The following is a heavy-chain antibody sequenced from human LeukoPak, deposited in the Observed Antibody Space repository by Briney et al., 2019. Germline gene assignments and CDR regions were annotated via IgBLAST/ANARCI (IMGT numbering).Heavy chain of an antibody. D-gene: IGHD3-22*01. CDR3: ARQKRSSGYYEGDVDY. CDR1: GGTFSSYA. CDR2: IIPIFGTA. V-gene: IGHV1-69*05. Sequence: GASVMVSCKASGGTFSSYAISWVRQAPGQGLEWMGRIIPIFGTANYAQKFQGRVTITTDESTSTAYMELSSLRSEDTAVYYCARQKRSSGYYEGDVDYWGQGTLVTVSS. J-gene: IGHJ4*02.